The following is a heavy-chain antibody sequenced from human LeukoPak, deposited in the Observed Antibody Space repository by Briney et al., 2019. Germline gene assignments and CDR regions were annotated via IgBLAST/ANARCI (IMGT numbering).Heavy chain of an antibody. J-gene: IGHJ4*02. CDR3: AKDMSSSGHKGFDY. CDR1: GFTFDDYA. V-gene: IGHV3-9*01. Sequence: GRSLRLSCAASGFTFDDYAMHWVRQAPGKSLEWVSGISWNSGSIGYADSVKGRFTISRDNAKNSLYLQMNSLRAEDTALYYCAKDMSSSGHKGFDYWGQGTLVTVSS. CDR2: ISWNSGSI. D-gene: IGHD6-19*01.